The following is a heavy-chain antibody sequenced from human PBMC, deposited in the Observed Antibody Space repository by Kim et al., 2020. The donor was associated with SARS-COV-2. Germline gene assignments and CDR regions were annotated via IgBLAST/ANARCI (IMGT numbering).Heavy chain of an antibody. CDR2: VYSSGTS. D-gene: IGHD3-10*01. CDR3: ASSRLPARAGSYFHPPSYYYYDGIHV. CDR1: GDSISEHY. V-gene: IGHV4-59*11. J-gene: IGHJ6*02. Sequence: SETLSLTCSVSGDSISEHYWTWIRQPPGKGLEWIGNVYSSGTSNYCPSLKSRVTISVDTSKNQFSLTLNSVTAADTAVYSCASSRLPARAGSYFHPPSYYYYDGIHVWGQGTTVSVSS.